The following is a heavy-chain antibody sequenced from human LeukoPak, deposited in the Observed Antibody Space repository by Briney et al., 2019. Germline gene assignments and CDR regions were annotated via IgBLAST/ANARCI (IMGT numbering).Heavy chain of an antibody. J-gene: IGHJ5*02. CDR1: GFNFSSYW. Sequence: GGSLRLYCAASGFNFSSYWMSWVGQAPGKGLEWVANINQDGSEKYYVDSVKGRFTISRDNANNSLYLQMNSLRAEDTAVYCCLSYVVRRPWGQGTLVTVSS. CDR3: LSYVVRRP. D-gene: IGHD2-21*01. CDR2: INQDGSEK. V-gene: IGHV3-7*03.